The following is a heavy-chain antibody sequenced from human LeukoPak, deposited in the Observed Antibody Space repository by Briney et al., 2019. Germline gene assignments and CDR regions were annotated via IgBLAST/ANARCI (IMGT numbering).Heavy chain of an antibody. V-gene: IGHV3-30*18. CDR2: ISYDGSNK. CDR3: AKDKPRYSYGYRNYFDY. D-gene: IGHD5-18*01. CDR1: GFTFSSYG. Sequence: PGRSLRLSCAASGFTFSSYGMHWVRQAPGKGLEWVAVISYDGSNKYYADSVKGRFTISRDNSKNTLYLQMNSLRAEDTAVYYCAKDKPRYSYGYRNYFDYWGQGTLVTVSS. J-gene: IGHJ4*02.